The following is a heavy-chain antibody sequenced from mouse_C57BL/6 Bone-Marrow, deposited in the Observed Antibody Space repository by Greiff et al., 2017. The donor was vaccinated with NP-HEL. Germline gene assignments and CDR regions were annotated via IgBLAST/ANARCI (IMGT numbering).Heavy chain of an antibody. J-gene: IGHJ3*01. CDR3: ARESDLLWLRRGFAY. V-gene: IGHV5-4*01. CDR2: ISDGGSYT. Sequence: EVKVVESGGGLVKPGGSLKLSCAASGFTFSSYAMSWVRQTPEKRLEWVATISDGGSYTYYPDNVKGRFTISRDNAKNNLYLQMSHLKSEDTAMYYCARESDLLWLRRGFAYWGQGTLVTVSA. D-gene: IGHD2-2*01. CDR1: GFTFSSYA.